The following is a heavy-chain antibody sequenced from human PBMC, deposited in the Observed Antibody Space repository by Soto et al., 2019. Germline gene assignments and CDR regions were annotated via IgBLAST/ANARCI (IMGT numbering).Heavy chain of an antibody. J-gene: IGHJ4*02. V-gene: IGHV3-21*01. CDR3: ATTLDIVATIAGY. CDR1: GFTFSSYS. CDR2: ISSSSSYI. Sequence: GGSLRLSCAASGFTFSSYSMNWVRQAPGKGLEWVSSISSSSSYIYYADSVKGRFTISRDNAKNSLYLQMNSLRAEDTAVYYCATTLDIVATIAGYWGQGTLVTVS. D-gene: IGHD5-12*01.